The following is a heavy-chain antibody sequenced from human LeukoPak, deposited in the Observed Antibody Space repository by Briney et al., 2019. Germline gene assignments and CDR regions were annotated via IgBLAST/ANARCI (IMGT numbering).Heavy chain of an antibody. CDR1: GFTFSSYW. CDR3: ARFQDFWSGYGWDAFDI. Sequence: PGGSLRLSCAASGFTFSSYWMSWVRQAPGKGLEWVANIKQDGSEKYYVDSVKGRFTISRDNAKNSLYLRMNSLRAEDTAVYYCARFQDFWSGYGWDAFDIWGQGTMVTVSS. J-gene: IGHJ3*02. D-gene: IGHD3-3*01. CDR2: IKQDGSEK. V-gene: IGHV3-7*01.